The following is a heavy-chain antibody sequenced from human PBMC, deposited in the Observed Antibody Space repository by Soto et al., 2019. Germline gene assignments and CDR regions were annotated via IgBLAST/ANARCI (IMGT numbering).Heavy chain of an antibody. CDR2: IISSGSAI. CDR3: ARRVAVTGTRYLDY. D-gene: IGHD6-19*01. Sequence: GGSLRLSCAASGFTFSSYTMTWVRQAPGKGLEWVSYIISSGSAIYYADSVRGRFTISRDNAENSLYLQMNSLRDDDTAVYYCARRVAVTGTRYLDYWGQGTLVTVSS. V-gene: IGHV3-48*02. CDR1: GFTFSSYT. J-gene: IGHJ4*02.